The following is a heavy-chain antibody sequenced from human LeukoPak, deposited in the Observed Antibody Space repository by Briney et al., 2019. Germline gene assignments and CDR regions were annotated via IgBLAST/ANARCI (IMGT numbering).Heavy chain of an antibody. V-gene: IGHV4-59*12. J-gene: IGHJ3*02. D-gene: IGHD3-22*01. CDR3: ARPDRSASYGILGSDI. CDR1: GASMTDYY. Sequence: SETLSLTCSVSGASMTDYYWTWVRQPPGKGPEWIGYIHYTGTTDYNPSLRSRVTMSIDTSNSQFSLNLRSVTATDTAVYFCARPDRSASYGILGSDIWGQGTMVTVSS. CDR2: IHYTGTT.